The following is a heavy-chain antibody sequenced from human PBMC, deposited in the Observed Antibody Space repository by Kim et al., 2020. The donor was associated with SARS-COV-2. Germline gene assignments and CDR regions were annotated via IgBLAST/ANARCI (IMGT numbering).Heavy chain of an antibody. CDR2: IKQDGSEK. V-gene: IGHV3-7*01. J-gene: IGHJ4*02. Sequence: GGSLRLSCAASGFTFSSYWMSWVRQAPGKGLEWVANIKQDGSEKYYVDSVKGRFTISRDNAENSLYLQMNSLRAEDTAVYYCARGWFSSGWSRGLNYFDYWGQGTLVTVSS. CDR1: GFTFSSYW. D-gene: IGHD6-19*01. CDR3: ARGWFSSGWSRGLNYFDY.